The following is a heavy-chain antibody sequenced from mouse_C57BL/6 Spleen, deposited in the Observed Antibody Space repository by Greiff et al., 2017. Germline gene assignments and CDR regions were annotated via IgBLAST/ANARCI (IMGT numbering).Heavy chain of an antibody. Sequence: DVKLVESGGGLVKPGGSLKLSCAASGFTFSDYGLHWVRQAPEKGLEWVAYISSGSSTIYYADRVQGRFTISRDNAKNTLFLQMTSLRSEDTAMYYCARDYYGSSYDYWGQGTTLTVSS. CDR1: GFTFSDYG. D-gene: IGHD1-1*01. V-gene: IGHV5-17*01. CDR2: ISSGSSTI. J-gene: IGHJ2*01. CDR3: ARDYYGSSYDY.